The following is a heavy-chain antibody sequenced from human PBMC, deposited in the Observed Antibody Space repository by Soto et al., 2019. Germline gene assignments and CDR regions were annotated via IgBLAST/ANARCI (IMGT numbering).Heavy chain of an antibody. CDR2: ISGSGGST. D-gene: IGHD2-15*01. V-gene: IGHV3-23*01. CDR3: ARRGSGSYYDY. CDR1: GFTFSSYA. Sequence: EVQLLESGGGLVQPGGSLRLSCAASGFTFSSYAMRWVRQAPGKGLEWVSAISGSGGSTYDADSVKSRFTISRDNSKNTQYLQMNSQTAHATVVYYCARRGSGSYYDYWGQGTLVTVSS. J-gene: IGHJ4*02.